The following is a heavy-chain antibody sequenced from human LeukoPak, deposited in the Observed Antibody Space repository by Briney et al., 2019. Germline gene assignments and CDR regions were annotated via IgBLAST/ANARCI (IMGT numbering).Heavy chain of an antibody. D-gene: IGHD2-2*01. Sequence: GGSLRLSCAVSGFTFSSYGMTWVRQAPGTGLEWVSAISSSGGNTYYADSVKGRSTISRDNSKNTLYLQLNSLRSEDTAVYYCAKVKGSEGYCSITSCLADYWGQGTLVTVSS. CDR2: ISSSGGNT. CDR3: AKVKGSEGYCSITSCLADY. J-gene: IGHJ4*02. V-gene: IGHV3-23*01. CDR1: GFTFSSYG.